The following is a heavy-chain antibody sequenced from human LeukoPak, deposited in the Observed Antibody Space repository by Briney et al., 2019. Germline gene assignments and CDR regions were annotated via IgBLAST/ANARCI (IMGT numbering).Heavy chain of an antibody. J-gene: IGHJ4*01. D-gene: IGHD5-18*01. CDR3: ARDGAQLSPFDY. V-gene: IGHV1-69*05. CDR2: IIPIFGTA. Sequence: SVKVSRKASGGTFSSYAISWVRQAPGQGLEWMGRIIPIFGTANYAQKFQGRVTITTDESTSTAYMELSSLRSEDTAVYYCARDGAQLSPFDYWGQGTLVTVSS. CDR1: GGTFSSYA.